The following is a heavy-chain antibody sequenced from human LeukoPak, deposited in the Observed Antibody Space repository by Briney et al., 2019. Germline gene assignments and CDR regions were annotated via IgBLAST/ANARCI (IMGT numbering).Heavy chain of an antibody. CDR3: AKDQGYSYGFDY. CDR1: GFTFSRYA. Sequence: PGRSLRLSCAASGFTFSRYAMHWVRQAPGKGLELVGLISKDGSNKYYADSVKGRFSISRDNSKNTLYLQMNSLRAEDTAVYYCAKDQGYSYGFDYWGQGTLVTVSS. CDR2: ISKDGSNK. V-gene: IGHV3-30-3*01. J-gene: IGHJ4*02. D-gene: IGHD5-18*01.